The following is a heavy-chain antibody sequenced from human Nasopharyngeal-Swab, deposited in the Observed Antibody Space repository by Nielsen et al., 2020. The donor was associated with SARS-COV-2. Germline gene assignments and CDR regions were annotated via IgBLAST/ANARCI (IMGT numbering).Heavy chain of an antibody. Sequence: GESLQISCTASGFTFGDYAMSWFRQAPGKGLEWVGFIRSKAYGGTTEYAASVKGRFTISRDDSKSIAYLQMNSLKTEDTAVYYCTREGIVVVVAATDRFDYWGQGTLVTVSS. CDR2: IRSKAYGGTT. J-gene: IGHJ4*02. V-gene: IGHV3-49*03. D-gene: IGHD2-15*01. CDR1: GFTFGDYA. CDR3: TREGIVVVVAATDRFDY.